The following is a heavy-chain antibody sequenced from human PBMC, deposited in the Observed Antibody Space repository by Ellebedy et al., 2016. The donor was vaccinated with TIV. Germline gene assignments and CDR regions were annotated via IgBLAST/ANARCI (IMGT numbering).Heavy chain of an antibody. J-gene: IGHJ4*02. D-gene: IGHD3-22*01. CDR1: GFTFSSYA. CDR2: ISGSGGST. Sequence: GGSLRLXXAASGFTFSSYAMSWVRQAPGKGLEWVSAISGSGGSTYYADSVKGRFTISRDNSKNTLYLQMNSLRAEDTAVYYCAKAKYNYYDSSGPLDYWGQGTLVTVSS. CDR3: AKAKYNYYDSSGPLDY. V-gene: IGHV3-23*01.